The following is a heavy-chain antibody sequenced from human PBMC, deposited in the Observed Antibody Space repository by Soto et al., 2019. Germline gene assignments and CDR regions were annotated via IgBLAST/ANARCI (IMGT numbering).Heavy chain of an antibody. D-gene: IGHD2-2*01. CDR3: ARGHIVVVPAAIIGWFDP. Sequence: QVQLQQWGAGLLKPSETLSLTCAVYGGSFSGYYWSWIRQPPGKGLEWIGEINHSGSTNYNPSLKSRVTISVDTSKNQVALKLSSVTAADTAVYYCARGHIVVVPAAIIGWFDPWGQGTLVTVSS. J-gene: IGHJ5*02. V-gene: IGHV4-34*01. CDR1: GGSFSGYY. CDR2: INHSGST.